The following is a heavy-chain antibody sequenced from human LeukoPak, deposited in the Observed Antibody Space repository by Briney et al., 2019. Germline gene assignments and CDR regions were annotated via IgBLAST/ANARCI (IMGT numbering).Heavy chain of an antibody. J-gene: IGHJ4*02. CDR1: GDSVSSNSAA. D-gene: IGHD3-16*01. CDR3: ARSAVGGHNDF. CDR2: TYFRSKWYY. Sequence: SQTLSLTFAISGDSVSSNSAAWIWFRQSPSRGLEWLARTYFRSKWYYDYAVSVKSRIVISPDTSKNQFSLQLNSVTPDDTAVYFCARSAVGGHNDFWGQGTLVTVSS. V-gene: IGHV6-1*01.